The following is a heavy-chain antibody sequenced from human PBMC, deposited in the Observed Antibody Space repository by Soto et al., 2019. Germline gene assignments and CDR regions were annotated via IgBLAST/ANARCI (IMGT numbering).Heavy chain of an antibody. D-gene: IGHD5-12*01. CDR3: AKVKTWTYLDY. V-gene: IGHV3-23*01. J-gene: IGHJ4*02. Sequence: VQLLESGGDLVQPGGSLRLSCAASGFTFSSYAMTWVRQAPGRGLEWVSSISGSGDTTYYADSVKGRFTISRDNSKNTLYLQMNSLRADDTALYYCAKVKTWTYLDYWGQGTLVTVSS. CDR1: GFTFSSYA. CDR2: ISGSGDTT.